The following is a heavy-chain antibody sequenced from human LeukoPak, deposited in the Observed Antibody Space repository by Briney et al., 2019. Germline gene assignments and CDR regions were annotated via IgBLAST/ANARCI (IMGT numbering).Heavy chain of an antibody. Sequence: SETLSLTCTVSGGSISSGGYYWSWIRQHPGKGLEWIGYIYYSGSTYYNPSLKSRVTISVDTSKNQFSLKLSSVTAVDTAVYYCARDLADDSSGYYAFDIWGQGTMVTVSS. D-gene: IGHD3-22*01. CDR2: IYYSGST. V-gene: IGHV4-31*03. J-gene: IGHJ3*02. CDR1: GGSISSGGYY. CDR3: ARDLADDSSGYYAFDI.